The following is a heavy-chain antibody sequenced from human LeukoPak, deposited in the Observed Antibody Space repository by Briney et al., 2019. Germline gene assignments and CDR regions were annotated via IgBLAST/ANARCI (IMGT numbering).Heavy chain of an antibody. CDR1: GGSISSYY. D-gene: IGHD6-19*01. CDR2: IHTSGRT. J-gene: IGHJ4*02. V-gene: IGHV4-4*07. Sequence: SETLSLTCIVSGGSISSYYWSWIRQPAGKGLEWIGQIHTSGRTDYNPSLKSRVAMSVDTSKNQFSLELSSVAAADTALYYCAGRDQITGWSFDYWGQGALVTVSS. CDR3: AGRDQITGWSFDY.